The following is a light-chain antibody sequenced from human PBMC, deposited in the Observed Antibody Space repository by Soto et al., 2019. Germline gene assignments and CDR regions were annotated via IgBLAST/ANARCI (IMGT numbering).Light chain of an antibody. CDR3: AAWDDSLSGVV. Sequence: QSVLTQPPSASGTPGQRVTISCSGSSSNIGSNTVNWYQQLQGTAPKLLMYSNSQRPSGVPDRFSGSQSATSASLAISARQSEDEADYYCAAWDDSLSGVVFGGGTKVTVL. CDR1: SSNIGSNT. J-gene: IGLJ2*01. V-gene: IGLV1-44*01. CDR2: SNS.